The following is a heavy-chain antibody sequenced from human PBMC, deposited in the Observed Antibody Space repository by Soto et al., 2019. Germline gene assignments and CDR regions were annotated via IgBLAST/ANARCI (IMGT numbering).Heavy chain of an antibody. CDR3: ARANSYGSGSYFRYYYGMDV. CDR1: GYTFTSYG. D-gene: IGHD3-10*01. CDR2: ISAYNGNT. Sequence: ASVKVSCKASGYTFTSYGISWVRQAPGQGLEWMGWISAYNGNTNYAQKLQGRVTMTTDTSTSTAYLELRSLRSDDTAVYYCARANSYGSGSYFRYYYGMDVWGQGTTVTVSS. V-gene: IGHV1-18*01. J-gene: IGHJ6*02.